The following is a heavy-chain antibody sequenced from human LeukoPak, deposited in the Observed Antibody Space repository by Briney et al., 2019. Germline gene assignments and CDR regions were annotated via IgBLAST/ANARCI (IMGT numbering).Heavy chain of an antibody. D-gene: IGHD5-12*01. Sequence: ASVKVSCKASGYTFTGYYMHWVLQAPGQGLEWMGWINPNSGGTNYAQKFQGRVTMTRDTSISTAYMELSRLRSDDTAVYYCARTSGGGYDIDYWGQGTLVTVSS. V-gene: IGHV1-2*02. CDR3: ARTSGGGYDIDY. CDR2: INPNSGGT. CDR1: GYTFTGYY. J-gene: IGHJ4*02.